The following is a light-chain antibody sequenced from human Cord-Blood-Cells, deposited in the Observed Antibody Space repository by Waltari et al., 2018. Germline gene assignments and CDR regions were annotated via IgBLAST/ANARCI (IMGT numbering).Light chain of an antibody. J-gene: IGKJ1*01. CDR1: QSISSW. V-gene: IGKV1-5*03. CDR2: KAS. Sequence: DIQMTQSPSTLSASVGDRVTLTCRASQSISSWLAWYQQKPGKAPKHLIYKASSLESGVPSRFGDSGAGTEVALTISSLQPDDFATYYCQQYNSYAPTFGQGTKVEIK. CDR3: QQYNSYAPT.